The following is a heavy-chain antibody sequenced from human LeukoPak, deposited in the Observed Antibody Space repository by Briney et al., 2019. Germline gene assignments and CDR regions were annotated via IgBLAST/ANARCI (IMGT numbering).Heavy chain of an antibody. J-gene: IGHJ3*02. Sequence: ASVKVSCKASGDTFTAYYLHWVRQAPGQGPEWMGWINPLSGDTNYAQKSQGRVTVTRDTSISTAYLELSRLRSDDTAVYYCAKSRTFYDLLSGYYNWGYDAFDIWGQGTTVTVS. CDR2: INPLSGDT. V-gene: IGHV1-2*02. CDR1: GDTFTAYY. CDR3: AKSRTFYDLLSGYYNWGYDAFDI. D-gene: IGHD3-3*01.